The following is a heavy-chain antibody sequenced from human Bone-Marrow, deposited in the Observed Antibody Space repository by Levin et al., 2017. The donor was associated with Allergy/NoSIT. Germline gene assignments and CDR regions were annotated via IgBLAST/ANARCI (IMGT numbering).Heavy chain of an antibody. CDR2: ISYDGTNA. CDR3: ARDLWQWLTKSTFDV. J-gene: IGHJ3*01. Sequence: GGSLRLSCAASGFTFSNYAMHWVRQAPGKGLDWVAAISYDGTNADYADSVQGRFSISRDNSKNTLFLQIHGLRSDDTAMYYCARDLWQWLTKSTFDVWGPGTMVTVSS. D-gene: IGHD6-19*01. V-gene: IGHV3-30-3*01. CDR1: GFTFSNYA.